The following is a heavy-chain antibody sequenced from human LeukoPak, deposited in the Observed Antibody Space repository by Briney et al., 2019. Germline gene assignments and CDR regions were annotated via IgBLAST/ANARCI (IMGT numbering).Heavy chain of an antibody. D-gene: IGHD1-14*01. Sequence: GGSLRLSCAASGFTFSSYSMNWVRQAPGKGLEWVSSISSSSSYIYYADSVKGRFTISRDNAKNSLYPQMNSLRAEDTAVYYCARVNPNYYFDYWGQGTLVTVSS. CDR2: ISSSSSYI. V-gene: IGHV3-21*01. J-gene: IGHJ4*02. CDR1: GFTFSSYS. CDR3: ARVNPNYYFDY.